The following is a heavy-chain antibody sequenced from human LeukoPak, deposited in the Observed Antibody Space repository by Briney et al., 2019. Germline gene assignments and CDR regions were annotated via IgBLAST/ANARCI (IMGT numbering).Heavy chain of an antibody. J-gene: IGHJ3*02. CDR2: ISAYNGNT. V-gene: IGHV1-18*01. CDR1: GYTFTSYG. D-gene: IGHD2-15*01. CDR3: ATAIVVVVASTAAFDI. Sequence: ASVKVSCKASGYTFTSYGISWVRQAPGQGLEWMGWISAYNGNTNYAQKLQGRVTMTTDTSTSTAYMELTSLRSEDTAVYHCATAIVVVVASTAAFDIWGQGTMVTVSS.